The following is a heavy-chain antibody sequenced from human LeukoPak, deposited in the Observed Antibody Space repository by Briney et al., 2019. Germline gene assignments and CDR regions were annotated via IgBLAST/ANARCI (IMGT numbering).Heavy chain of an antibody. CDR3: ARGIRFRYSDYSGGYNWFDP. J-gene: IGHJ5*02. Sequence: GGSLRLSCAASGFTFSSYAMSWVRQAPGKGLEWVSAISGSGGSTYYADSVKGRFTISRDNSKNTLYLQMNSLRAEDTAVYYCARGIRFRYSDYSGGYNWFDPWGQGTLVTVSS. CDR2: ISGSGGST. D-gene: IGHD2-21*01. CDR1: GFTFSSYA. V-gene: IGHV3-23*01.